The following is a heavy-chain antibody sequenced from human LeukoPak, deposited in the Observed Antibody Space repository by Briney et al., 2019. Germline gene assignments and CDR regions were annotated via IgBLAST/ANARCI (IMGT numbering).Heavy chain of an antibody. CDR3: SKVWRVTKFYYIDG. CDR2: ISGSGGST. CDR1: GGSISSRN. Sequence: ETLSLTCAVSGGSISSRNWWSWVRQAPGKGLEWVSAISGSGGSTYYADSVKGRFTISRDNSKNTLYLQMNSLRAEDTAVYYFSKVWRVTKFYYIDGWGKGTTVTGSS. V-gene: IGHV3-23*01. D-gene: IGHD3-3*01. J-gene: IGHJ6*03.